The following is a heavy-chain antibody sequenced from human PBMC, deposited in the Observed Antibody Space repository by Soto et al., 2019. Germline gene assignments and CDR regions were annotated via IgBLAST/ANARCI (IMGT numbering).Heavy chain of an antibody. CDR1: GYSFTSYW. CDR2: IDPSDSYT. Sequence: GESLKISCKGSGYSFTSYWISWVRQMPGKGLERMGRIDPSDSYTNYSPSFQGHVTISADKSISTAYLQWSSLKASDTAMYYCAREAGSYYNVLPWFDPWGQGTLVTVSS. J-gene: IGHJ5*02. D-gene: IGHD3-10*01. V-gene: IGHV5-10-1*01. CDR3: AREAGSYYNVLPWFDP.